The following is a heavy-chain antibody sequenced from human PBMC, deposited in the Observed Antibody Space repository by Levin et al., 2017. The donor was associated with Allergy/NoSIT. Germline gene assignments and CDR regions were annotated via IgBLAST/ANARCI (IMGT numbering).Heavy chain of an antibody. J-gene: IGHJ2*01. D-gene: IGHD2-15*01. CDR2: IRSKAYGGTT. CDR3: TTPTLYCSGGSCYPTTYWYFDL. CDR1: GFTFGDYA. V-gene: IGHV3-49*03. Sequence: GESLKISCTASGFTFGDYAMSWFRQAPGKGLEWVGFIRSKAYGGTTEYAASVKGRFTISRDDSKSIAYLQMNSLKTEDTAVYYCTTPTLYCSGGSCYPTTYWYFDLWGRGTLVTVSS.